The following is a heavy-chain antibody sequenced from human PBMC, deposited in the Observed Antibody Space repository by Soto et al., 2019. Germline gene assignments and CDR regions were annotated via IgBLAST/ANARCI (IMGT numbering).Heavy chain of an antibody. J-gene: IGHJ4*02. CDR3: ARKVAAWAYFDY. D-gene: IGHD2-15*01. CDR1: GFTFSSYA. CDR2: ISGSGGST. Sequence: GGSLSLSCAASGFTFSSYAMTWVRQAPGKGLEWVSDISGSGGSTYYADSVKGRFTISRDNFKNTLYLQMNSLRAEDTAVYYCARKVAAWAYFDYWGQGTLVTVSS. V-gene: IGHV3-23*01.